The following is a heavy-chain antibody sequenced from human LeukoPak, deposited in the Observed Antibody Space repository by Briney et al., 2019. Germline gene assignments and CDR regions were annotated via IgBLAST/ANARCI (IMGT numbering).Heavy chain of an antibody. CDR3: ARATTSKLPLRRYYFDY. J-gene: IGHJ4*02. D-gene: IGHD1-14*01. Sequence: ASVKLSCKGSGYTFSSSGISWVRHRPGQGLELVGGINVYNGNTKYAQEFEGRVTMTTDTYTTTAYMDLRSLRFDDTAVYYCARATTSKLPLRRYYFDYWGQGSLVTVSS. V-gene: IGHV1-18*01. CDR2: INVYNGNT. CDR1: GYTFSSSG.